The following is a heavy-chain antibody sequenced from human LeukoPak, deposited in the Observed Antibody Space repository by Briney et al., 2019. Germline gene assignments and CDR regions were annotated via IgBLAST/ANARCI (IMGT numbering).Heavy chain of an antibody. J-gene: IGHJ4*02. CDR3: ARGRGSWYGVYFDY. CDR1: GFTFSSYG. V-gene: IGHV3-30*02. Sequence: GGSLRLSCAASGFTFSSYGMHWVRQAPGKGLEWVAFIRYDGSNKYYADSVKGRFTISRDNAKNSLYLQMNSLRTEDTAVYYCARGRGSWYGVYFDYWGQGTLVTVSS. CDR2: IRYDGSNK. D-gene: IGHD6-13*01.